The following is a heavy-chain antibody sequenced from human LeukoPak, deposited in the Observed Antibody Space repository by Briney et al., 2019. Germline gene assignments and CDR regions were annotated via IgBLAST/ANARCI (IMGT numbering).Heavy chain of an antibody. J-gene: IGHJ4*02. CDR3: ASPGVQYCSSTSCYYFDY. CDR2: IYYSGST. Sequence: SETLSLTCTVSGGSISSSSYYWGWIRQPPGKGLEWIGSIYYSGSTYYNPSLKSRVTISVDTSKNQFSLKLGSVTAADTAVYYCASPGVQYCSSTSCYYFDYWGQGTLVTVSS. V-gene: IGHV4-39*01. D-gene: IGHD2-2*01. CDR1: GGSISSSSYY.